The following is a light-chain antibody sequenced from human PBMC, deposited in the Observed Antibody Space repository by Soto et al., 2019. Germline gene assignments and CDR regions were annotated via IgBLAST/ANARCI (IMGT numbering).Light chain of an antibody. J-gene: IGLJ2*01. V-gene: IGLV1-40*01. CDR1: SSNIGAGYD. CDR2: GNT. CDR3: LSFDSSLSVV. Sequence: QSVLTQPPSVSGAPGQRVTLSCTGSSSNIGAGYDVHWYQQLPGRAPKLLIYGNTNRPSGVPDRFSGSKSGTSASLAITGLQAEDEADYYCLSFDSSLSVVVGGGTKLTVL.